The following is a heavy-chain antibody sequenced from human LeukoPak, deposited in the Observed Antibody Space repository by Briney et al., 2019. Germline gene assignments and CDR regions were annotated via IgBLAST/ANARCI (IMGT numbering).Heavy chain of an antibody. CDR3: ARGRQAYYYYGMDV. J-gene: IGHJ6*02. CDR1: GYTFTSYD. CDR2: MNPNSGNT. V-gene: IGHV1-8*03. Sequence: ASVKVSCKASGYTFTSYDINWVRQATGQGLEWMGWMNPNSGNTGYAQKFQGRVTITRNTSISTAYMELSSLRSEDTAVYYCARGRQAYYYYGMDVWGQGTTVTVSS.